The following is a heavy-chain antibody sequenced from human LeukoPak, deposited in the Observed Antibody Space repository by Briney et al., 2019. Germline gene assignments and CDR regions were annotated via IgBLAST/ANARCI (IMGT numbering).Heavy chain of an antibody. Sequence: ASVKVSCKVSGYTLTELSMHWVRQAPGKGLEWMGGFDPEDGETIYAQKFQGRVTMTEDTSTDTAYMELSSLRSEDTAVYYCATDRDSSRIFWAYWGQDTLATLSS. J-gene: IGHJ1*01. CDR3: ATDRDSSRIFWAY. CDR2: FDPEDGET. V-gene: IGHV1-24*01. D-gene: IGHD3-3*01. CDR1: GYTLTELS.